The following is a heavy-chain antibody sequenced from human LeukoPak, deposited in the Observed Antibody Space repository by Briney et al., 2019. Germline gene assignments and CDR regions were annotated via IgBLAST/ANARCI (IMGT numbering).Heavy chain of an antibody. J-gene: IGHJ4*02. Sequence: GGSLRLSCAGSGFTFSRYSMTWVRQAPGKGLEWVSVIYSGGSTYYADSVKGRFTISRDNSKNTLYLQMNSLRAEDTAVYYCAPRLGPFDYWGQGTLVTVSS. CDR2: IYSGGST. CDR1: GFTFSRYS. V-gene: IGHV3-23*03. CDR3: APRLGPFDY.